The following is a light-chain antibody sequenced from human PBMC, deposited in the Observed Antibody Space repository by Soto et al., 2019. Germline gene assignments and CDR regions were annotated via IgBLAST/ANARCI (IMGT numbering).Light chain of an antibody. Sequence: QSALTQPASLSGSPGQSITISCTGTSSDIGAYDYVSWFQQHPGKAPKLMIFEVSNRPSGVSNRFSGSKSGNTASLTISGLQAEDEADYYCSSYTSGSTPYVFGTGTKVNV. J-gene: IGLJ1*01. V-gene: IGLV2-14*01. CDR1: SSDIGAYDY. CDR3: SSYTSGSTPYV. CDR2: EVS.